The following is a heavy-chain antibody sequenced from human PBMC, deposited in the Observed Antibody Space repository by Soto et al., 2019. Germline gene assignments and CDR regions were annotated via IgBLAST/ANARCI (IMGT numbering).Heavy chain of an antibody. CDR1: GFTFSNFF. J-gene: IGHJ5*02. CDR3: ARDSGSGWSPFDP. Sequence: EGSLRLSWAASGFTFSNFFMHWVRQAPGKGLEWVASISCDGNIKYSADSVKGRFTISRDNSKNTLYLHMNSLRAEDTAVYYCARDSGSGWSPFDPWGQGTLVTVSS. CDR2: ISCDGNIK. V-gene: IGHV3-30*03. D-gene: IGHD6-19*01.